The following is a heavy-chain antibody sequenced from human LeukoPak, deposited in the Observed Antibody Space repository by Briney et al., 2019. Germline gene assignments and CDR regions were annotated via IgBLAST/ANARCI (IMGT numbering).Heavy chain of an antibody. Sequence: GGSLRLSCAASGFTFSSYEMNWVRQAPGKGLEWVSYISSSGSTIFYADSVKGRFTISRDNAKNSLYLQMNNLRAEDTAVYYCARLRSSGPFDYWGQGTLVTVSS. CDR2: ISSSGSTI. CDR3: ARLRSSGPFDY. V-gene: IGHV3-48*03. CDR1: GFTFSSYE. D-gene: IGHD3-22*01. J-gene: IGHJ4*02.